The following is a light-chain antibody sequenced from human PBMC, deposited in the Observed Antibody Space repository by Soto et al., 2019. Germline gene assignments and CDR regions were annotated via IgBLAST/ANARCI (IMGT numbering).Light chain of an antibody. CDR2: AAS. V-gene: IGKV1-39*01. CDR3: QQNYSPPPVT. Sequence: DIQMTQSPSSLSASVGDRVTNTCRASQNIARFLNWYQQKPGKAPKLLIFAASSLQSGVPSRFSGSGSGTHFTLTINSLQPEDFATYYCQQNYSPPPVTFGQGTRLEIK. J-gene: IGKJ5*01. CDR1: QNIARF.